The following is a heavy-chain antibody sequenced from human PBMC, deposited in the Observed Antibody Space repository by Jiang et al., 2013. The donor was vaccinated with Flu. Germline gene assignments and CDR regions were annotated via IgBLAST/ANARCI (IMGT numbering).Heavy chain of an antibody. CDR1: GYMFTAYY. V-gene: IGHV1-46*01. D-gene: IGHD2-15*01. CDR3: ARERGGTFYFDY. J-gene: IGHJ4*02. CDR2: YFSSDAGT. Sequence: SGAEVKKPGASVKVSCKASGYMFTAYYVHWVRQAPGQGLEWVGIYFSSDAGTRYAQKFQGRVTMTRDTSTSTVYMDLGSLTTDDTAVYYCARERGGTFYFDYWGQGTLVTVSS.